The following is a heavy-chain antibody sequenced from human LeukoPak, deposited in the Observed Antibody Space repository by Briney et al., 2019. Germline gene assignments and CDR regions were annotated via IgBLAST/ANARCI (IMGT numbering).Heavy chain of an antibody. Sequence: SETLSLTCTVSGYSISSGYYWGWIRQPPGKGLEWIGSIYHSGSTYYNPSLKSRVTISVDTSKNQFSLKQSSVTAADTAVYYCASADGNWFDPWGQGTLVTVSS. CDR3: ASADGNWFDP. CDR2: IYHSGST. D-gene: IGHD4-17*01. CDR1: GYSISSGYY. J-gene: IGHJ5*02. V-gene: IGHV4-38-2*02.